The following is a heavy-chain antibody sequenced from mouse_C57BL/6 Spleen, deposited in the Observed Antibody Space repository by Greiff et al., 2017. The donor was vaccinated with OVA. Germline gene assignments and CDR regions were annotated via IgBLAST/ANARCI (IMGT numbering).Heavy chain of an antibody. CDR3: AREVAY. CDR2: ISYDGSN. Sequence: EVKLMESGPGLVKPSQSLSLTCSATGYSITSGYYWNWIRQFPGNKLEWMGYISYDGSNNYNPSLKNRISITRDTSKNQFFLKLNSVTTEDTATYYCAREVAYWGQGTLVTVSA. V-gene: IGHV3-6*01. J-gene: IGHJ3*01. CDR1: GYSITSGYY.